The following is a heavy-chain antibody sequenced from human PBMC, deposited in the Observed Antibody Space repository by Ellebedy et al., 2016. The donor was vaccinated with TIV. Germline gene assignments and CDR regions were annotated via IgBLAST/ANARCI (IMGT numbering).Heavy chain of an antibody. J-gene: IGHJ3*02. D-gene: IGHD3-9*01. CDR1: GFTFSSYW. CDR2: INSDGSST. Sequence: GGSLRLSCAASGFTFSSYWMHWVRQAPGKGLVWVSRINSDGSSTTYADSVKGRFTISRDNSKNTLYLQMNSLRAEDTAVYYCAGGILTGYYIVTDSFDIWGQGTMVTVSS. CDR3: AGGILTGYYIVTDSFDI. V-gene: IGHV3-74*01.